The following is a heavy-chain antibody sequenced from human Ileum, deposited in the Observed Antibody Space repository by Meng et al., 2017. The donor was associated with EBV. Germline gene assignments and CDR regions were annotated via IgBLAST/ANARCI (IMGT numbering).Heavy chain of an antibody. D-gene: IGHD3-16*01. CDR2: IYHSGST. J-gene: IGHJ4*02. CDR3: ARDFGPHQLWY. CDR1: GGSISSSNW. Sequence: QAQVKEAGPGLEKPSVALSLTCAVSGGSISSSNWWSCVRQPPGKGLEWIGEIYHSGSTNYNPSLKSRVTISVDKSKNQFSLKLSSVTAADTAVYYCARDFGPHQLWYWGQGTLVTVSS. V-gene: IGHV4-4*02.